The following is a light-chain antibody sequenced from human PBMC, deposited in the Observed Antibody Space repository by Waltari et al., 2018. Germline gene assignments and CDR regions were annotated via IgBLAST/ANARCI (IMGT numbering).Light chain of an antibody. CDR3: SSRDNFNRHAVL. V-gene: IGLV3-19*01. Sequence: SSDLTQDPAVSVALGQTVRITCQGDSLRRSFASWYQPRPGQAPILVICDKNSRPSGTPVRFSGSSSGNTASLTIASTQAEDEADYYCSSRDNFNRHAVLFGGGTKLTVL. CDR2: DKN. J-gene: IGLJ3*02. CDR1: SLRRSF.